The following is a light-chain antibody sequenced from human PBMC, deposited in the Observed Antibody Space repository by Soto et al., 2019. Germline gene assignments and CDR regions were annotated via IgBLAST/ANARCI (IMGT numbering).Light chain of an antibody. CDR3: KQYTSSTRT. V-gene: IGKV3-20*01. CDR1: QSVSSTY. Sequence: EIVLTQSPGTLSLSPGERATLSCRASQSVSSTYLAWYQHKPGQAPRRLIYGASIRATGIPDRFSGSGSGTDFTLTITRLEPEDFAVYYCKQYTSSTRTFGQGTKVEIK. J-gene: IGKJ1*01. CDR2: GAS.